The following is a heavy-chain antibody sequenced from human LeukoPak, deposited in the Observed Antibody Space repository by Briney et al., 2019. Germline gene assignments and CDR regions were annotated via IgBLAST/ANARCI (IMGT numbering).Heavy chain of an antibody. Sequence: PGGSLRLSCAASGFIFSDYYMGWVRQAPGKGLEWVSYISNKGSSSTTYYADSVKGRFTISRDNAKNSLYLQMNSLRAEDTAVYYCAREGRRQLWLRDAFDIWGQGTMVTVSS. D-gene: IGHD5-18*01. CDR3: AREGRRQLWLRDAFDI. CDR2: ISNKGSSSTT. J-gene: IGHJ3*02. CDR1: GFIFSDYY. V-gene: IGHV3-11*01.